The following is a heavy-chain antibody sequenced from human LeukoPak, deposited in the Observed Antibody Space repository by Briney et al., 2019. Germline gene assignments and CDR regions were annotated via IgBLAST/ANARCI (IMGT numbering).Heavy chain of an antibody. CDR1: GESFNNYY. D-gene: IGHD4-23*01. J-gene: IGHJ3*02. CDR2: IFYTGST. V-gene: IGHV4-59*01. CDR3: ATLTGGDDAFDI. Sequence: SETLSLTCAVYGESFNNYYWSWIRQPPGKGLEWIGYIFYTGSTNYNPSLKSRVTISVLTSKNRFSLKLSSVTAADTAVYYCATLTGGDDAFDIWGQGTMVTVSS.